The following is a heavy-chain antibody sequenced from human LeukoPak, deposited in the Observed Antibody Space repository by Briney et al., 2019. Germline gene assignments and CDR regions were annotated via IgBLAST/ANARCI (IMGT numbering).Heavy chain of an antibody. D-gene: IGHD3-10*01. V-gene: IGHV4-59*01. CDR3: ARAPYYYGSGSTAFDL. Sequence: SETLSLTRTVSGGSISSYYWSWIRQPPGKGLEWIGYIYYSGSTNYNPSLKSRVTISVDTSKNQFSLKLSSVTAADTAVYYCARAPYYYGSGSTAFDLWGRGTLVTVSS. CDR2: IYYSGST. CDR1: GGSISSYY. J-gene: IGHJ2*01.